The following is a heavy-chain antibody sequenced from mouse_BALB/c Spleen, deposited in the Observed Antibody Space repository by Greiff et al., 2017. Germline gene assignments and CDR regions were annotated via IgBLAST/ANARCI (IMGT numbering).Heavy chain of an antibody. Sequence: EVQLVESGGGLVKPGGSLKLSCAASGFTFSSYAMSWVRQTPEKRLEWVATISSGGSYTYYPDSVKGRFTISRDNAKNTLYLQMSSLRSEDTAMYYCARAYDGYPDYWGQGTTLTVSS. D-gene: IGHD2-3*01. V-gene: IGHV5-9-3*01. J-gene: IGHJ2*01. CDR1: GFTFSSYA. CDR2: ISSGGSYT. CDR3: ARAYDGYPDY.